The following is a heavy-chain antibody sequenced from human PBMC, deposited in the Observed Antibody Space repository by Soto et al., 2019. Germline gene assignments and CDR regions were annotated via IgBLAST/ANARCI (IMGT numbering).Heavy chain of an antibody. D-gene: IGHD6-19*01. J-gene: IGHJ4*02. CDR2: ISSSGSTI. CDR3: ARDLKPREAVAPYYFDY. V-gene: IGHV3-11*01. Sequence: PGGSLRLSCAASGFTFSDYYMSWIRQAPGKGLEWTSYISSSGSTIYHADSVKGRFTISRDNAKNSLYLQMNGLRAEDTAVYYCARDLKPREAVAPYYFDYWGQGSLVTVLL. CDR1: GFTFSDYY.